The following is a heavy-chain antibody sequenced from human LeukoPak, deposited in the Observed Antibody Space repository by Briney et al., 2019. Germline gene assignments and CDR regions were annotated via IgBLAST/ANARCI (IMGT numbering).Heavy chain of an antibody. J-gene: IGHJ4*02. V-gene: IGHV4-31*03. CDR2: IYHSGTT. D-gene: IGHD3/OR15-3a*01. Sequence: PSQTLSLTCTVSGDSMTRGGYYWSWVRQHPGKALEWVAFIYHSGTTFYNPSLESRTTLSVDTSQNQFSLKLTSVTAADTAVYYFARAVDFRNYFDYWGQGNLVTVPS. CDR3: ARAVDFRNYFDY. CDR1: GDSMTRGGYY.